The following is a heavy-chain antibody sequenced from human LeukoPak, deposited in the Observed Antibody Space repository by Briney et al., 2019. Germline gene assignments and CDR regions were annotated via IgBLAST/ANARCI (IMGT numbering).Heavy chain of an antibody. J-gene: IGHJ4*02. D-gene: IGHD6-19*01. CDR1: GYTFTSYA. CDR3: ARDSSGWYFNDY. V-gene: IGHV1-8*02. Sequence: ASVKVSCKASGYTFTSYAMHWVRQAPGQRLEWMGWMNPNSGNTGYAQKFQGRVTMTRNTSISTAYMELSSLRSEDTAVYYCARDSSGWYFNDYWGQGTLVTVSS. CDR2: MNPNSGNT.